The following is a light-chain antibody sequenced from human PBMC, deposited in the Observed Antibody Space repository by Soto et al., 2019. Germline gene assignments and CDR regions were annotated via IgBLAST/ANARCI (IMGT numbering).Light chain of an antibody. CDR2: DVN. CDR3: TAYTTNTTVV. CDR1: SSDVGGYNY. Sequence: QSALTQPASVSGSPGQSITIPCTGTSSDVGGYNYVSWYQHHPGEAPKLMIYDVNDRPSGVSSRFSGSKSGDTASLTISGLQAEDEADYYCTAYTTNTTVVFFGGTKRTVL. V-gene: IGLV2-14*03. J-gene: IGLJ2*01.